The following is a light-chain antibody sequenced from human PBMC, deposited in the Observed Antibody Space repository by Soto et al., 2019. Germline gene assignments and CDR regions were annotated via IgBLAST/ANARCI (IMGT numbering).Light chain of an antibody. Sequence: DLQMTQSPSTLSASVGDRVTITCRASQSISSWLARYQEKPGKAPKLLIYKASSLESGVPSRFSGSGSGKEFTLTISSLQPDDFATYYCQKYTSYPWTFGQGTKVEIK. V-gene: IGKV1-5*03. CDR1: QSISSW. CDR3: QKYTSYPWT. CDR2: KAS. J-gene: IGKJ1*01.